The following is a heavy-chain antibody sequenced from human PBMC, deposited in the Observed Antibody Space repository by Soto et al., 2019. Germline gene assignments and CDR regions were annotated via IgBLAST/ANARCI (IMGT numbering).Heavy chain of an antibody. CDR1: GGSFSGYY. CDR3: ARGRGSLSWNY. D-gene: IGHD1-1*01. J-gene: IGHJ4*02. V-gene: IGHV4-34*01. Sequence: SETLSLTCAVYGGSFSGYYWSWIRQPPGKGLEWIGEINHSGSTNYNPSLKSRVTISVDTSKNQFSLKLSSVTAADTAVYYCARGRGSLSWNYWGQGTLVTVSS. CDR2: INHSGST.